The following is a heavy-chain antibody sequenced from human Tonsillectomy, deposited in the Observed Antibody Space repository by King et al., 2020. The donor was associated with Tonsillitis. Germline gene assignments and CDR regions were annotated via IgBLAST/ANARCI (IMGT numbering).Heavy chain of an antibody. V-gene: IGHV3-7*01. CDR3: VRFSIHIVRGSPYDC. Sequence: VQLVESGGGLIQPGESLRLSCVASGFTFSSYWMTWVRQAPGKGLEWVANIKQDGSETYYVDSVKGRFTISRDNANNSLYLQMNSLRAEDTAVYFCVRFSIHIVRGSPYDCWGQGTLVTVSS. CDR1: GFTFSSYW. J-gene: IGHJ4*02. D-gene: IGHD3-10*01. CDR2: IKQDGSET.